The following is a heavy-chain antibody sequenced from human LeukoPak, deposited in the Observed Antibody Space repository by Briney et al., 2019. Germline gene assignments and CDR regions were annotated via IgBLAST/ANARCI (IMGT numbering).Heavy chain of an antibody. J-gene: IGHJ5*02. CDR3: AKDRTNGVCYTGGWFDP. CDR1: GGTFSSYT. D-gene: IGHD2-8*01. V-gene: IGHV1-69*04. Sequence: SVKVSCKASGGTFSSYTISWVRQAPGQGLEWMGRIIPILGIANYAQKFQGRVTITADKSTSTAYMELSSLRSEDTAVYYCAKDRTNGVCYTGGWFDPWGQGTLVTVSS. CDR2: IIPILGIA.